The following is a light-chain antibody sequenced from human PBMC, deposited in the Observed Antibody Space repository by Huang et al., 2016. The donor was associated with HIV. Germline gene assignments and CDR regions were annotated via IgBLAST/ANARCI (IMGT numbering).Light chain of an antibody. J-gene: IGKJ2*01. V-gene: IGKV1-5*03. Sequence: DIQMTQSPSTLSASVGDRVTITCRASQNINTWLAWYQQKPGKAPDLLIYRASSLQVGVPSRFTGSGSGPEFTLTITSLQPDDLGTYYCQQYNTYLYTFGQGTKLEI. CDR3: QQYNTYLYT. CDR2: RAS. CDR1: QNINTW.